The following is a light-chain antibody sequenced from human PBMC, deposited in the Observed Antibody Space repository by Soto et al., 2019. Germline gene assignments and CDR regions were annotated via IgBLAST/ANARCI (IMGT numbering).Light chain of an antibody. CDR3: QQYDSYSQRT. CDR2: DSS. CDR1: QSIGAW. V-gene: IGKV1-5*01. J-gene: IGKJ1*01. Sequence: DIQVTQSPSTLSASVGDRVTITCRVSQSIGAWLAWYQQKPGKAPKLVIYDSSTLESWVPSRFSGSGSETEFTLSISSLQPDDFATYYCQQYDSYSQRTFGQGTKVDIK.